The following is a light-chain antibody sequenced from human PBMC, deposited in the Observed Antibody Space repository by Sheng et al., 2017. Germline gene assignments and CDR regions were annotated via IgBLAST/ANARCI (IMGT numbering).Light chain of an antibody. J-gene: IGLJ1*01. Sequence: QSALTQPASVSGSPGQSITISCTGTSNDVGSYNLVSWYQQHPGKAPKLMIYEGSKRPSGVSNRFSGSKSGNTASLTISGLQAEDGADYYCCSSAGTNSFVFGTWDQGHRP. CDR3: CSSAGTNSFV. CDR2: EGS. V-gene: IGLV2-23*03. CDR1: SNDVGSYNL.